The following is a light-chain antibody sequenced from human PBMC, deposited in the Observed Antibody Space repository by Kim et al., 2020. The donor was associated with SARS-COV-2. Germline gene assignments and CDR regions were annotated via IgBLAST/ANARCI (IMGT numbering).Light chain of an antibody. Sequence: ALGQTVRITCQGDRLRGYYASWYQQKPGQATVPVIYGKSNRPSGIPDRFSGSSAGNTASLTITGAQAEDEADYFCNSRDSSGNHVVFGGGTQLTVL. V-gene: IGLV3-19*01. CDR3: NSRDSSGNHVV. CDR2: GKS. CDR1: RLRGYY. J-gene: IGLJ2*01.